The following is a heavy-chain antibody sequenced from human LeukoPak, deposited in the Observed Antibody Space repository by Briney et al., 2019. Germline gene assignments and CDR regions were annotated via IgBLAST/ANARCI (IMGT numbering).Heavy chain of an antibody. CDR1: GGSISSSSYY. CDR3: ARLQSGSYASYFDY. J-gene: IGHJ4*02. CDR2: IYYSGST. D-gene: IGHD1-26*01. V-gene: IGHV4-39*01. Sequence: SETLSLTCTVSGGSISSSSYYWGWIRQPPGKGLEWIGSIYYSGSTYYNPSLKSRATISVDTSKNQFSLKLSSVTAADTAVYYCARLQSGSYASYFDYWGQGTLVTVSS.